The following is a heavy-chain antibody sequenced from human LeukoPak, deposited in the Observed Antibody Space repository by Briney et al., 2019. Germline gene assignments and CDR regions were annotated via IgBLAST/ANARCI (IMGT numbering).Heavy chain of an antibody. V-gene: IGHV3-33*01. J-gene: IGHJ4*02. CDR2: IWYGGSNK. CDR3: ARGSPYDSSGYPIDY. D-gene: IGHD3-22*01. CDR1: GFTFSSYG. Sequence: GRSLRLSCAASGFTFSSYGMHWVRQAPGKGLEGVAVIWYGGSNKYYADSVKGRFTISRDNSKNTLYLQMNSLRAEDTAVYYCARGSPYDSSGYPIDYWGQGTLVTVSS.